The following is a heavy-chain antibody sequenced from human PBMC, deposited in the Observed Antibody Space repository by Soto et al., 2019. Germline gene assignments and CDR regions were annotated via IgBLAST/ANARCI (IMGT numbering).Heavy chain of an antibody. V-gene: IGHV3-23*01. Sequence: EVQLLESGGGLVQPGGSLRLSCAASGFTFSSYAMSWVRQAPGKGLEWVSAISGSGGSTYYADSVKGRFTISKDNSKNAQYLQMNSLRAGYMALYYCAKPSCGGDCSYFDYWGQGTLVTGSS. CDR3: AKPSCGGDCSYFDY. CDR2: ISGSGGST. D-gene: IGHD2-21*02. J-gene: IGHJ4*02. CDR1: GFTFSSYA.